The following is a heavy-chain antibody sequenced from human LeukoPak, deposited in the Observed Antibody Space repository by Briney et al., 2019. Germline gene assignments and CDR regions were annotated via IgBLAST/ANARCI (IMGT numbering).Heavy chain of an antibody. D-gene: IGHD5-24*01. Sequence: SETLSLTCTVSGGSISSYYWSWIGQPAGKGLEWIGRIYSSGSTNYNPSLKSRVTMSVDTSKNQFSLKLSSVTAADTAVYYCARGGGMGHYYYYMDVWGKGTTVTISS. J-gene: IGHJ6*03. CDR1: GGSISSYY. CDR3: ARGGGMGHYYYYMDV. CDR2: IYSSGST. V-gene: IGHV4-4*07.